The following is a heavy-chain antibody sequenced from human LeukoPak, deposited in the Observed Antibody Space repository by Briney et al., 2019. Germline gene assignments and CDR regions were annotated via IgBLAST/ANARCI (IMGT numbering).Heavy chain of an antibody. CDR3: ARHKDAAMVTTFDF. CDR1: GVSISSGSYY. D-gene: IGHD5-18*01. J-gene: IGHJ4*02. CDR2: IYASGCT. Sequence: PSETLSLTCTVSGVSISSGSYYWSWIRQPAGKGLEWIGRIYASGCTDYNPSLKSRVTIAVDTSKNHFTLRLSSVTAADTAVYSCARHKDAAMVTTFDFWGQGTLVTVSS. V-gene: IGHV4-61*02.